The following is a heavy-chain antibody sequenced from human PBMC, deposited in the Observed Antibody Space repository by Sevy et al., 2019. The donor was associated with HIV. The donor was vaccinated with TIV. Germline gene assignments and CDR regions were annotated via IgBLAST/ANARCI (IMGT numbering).Heavy chain of an antibody. D-gene: IGHD6-25*01. J-gene: IGHJ4*02. V-gene: IGHV3-49*04. CDR3: TQRKAAQSIFDY. CDR1: GFTFGDYC. Sequence: YLRLSCTASGFTFGDYCMSWVRQAPGKGLEWVAFLKSDVYGGTVDHAASVRGRFVISRDDSKTIAYLQMNDLKTEDTGVYYCTQRKAAQSIFDYWGQGAKVTVSS. CDR2: LKSDVYGGTV.